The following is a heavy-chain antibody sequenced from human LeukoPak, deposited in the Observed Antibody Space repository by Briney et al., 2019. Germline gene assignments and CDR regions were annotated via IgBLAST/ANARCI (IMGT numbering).Heavy chain of an antibody. V-gene: IGHV1-24*01. D-gene: IGHD4-17*01. Sequence: ASVTVSCKVSGYTLTELSMHWVRQAPGKGLEWMGGFDPEDGETIYAQKFQGRVTMTEDTSTDTAYMELRSLRSEDTAVYYCATGHYGDYGYWGQGTLVTVSS. CDR3: ATGHYGDYGY. J-gene: IGHJ4*02. CDR1: GYTLTELS. CDR2: FDPEDGET.